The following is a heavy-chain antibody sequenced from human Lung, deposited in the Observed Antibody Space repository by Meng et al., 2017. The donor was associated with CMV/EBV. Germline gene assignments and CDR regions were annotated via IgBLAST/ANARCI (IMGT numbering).Heavy chain of an antibody. D-gene: IGHD5-24*01. Sequence: QLLLPEWGTGTVPPSGTLSLTVSVSGGSISSSSYYWGWIRQSPGKGLEWIGSIYFSGNTYYNPSLKSRVTMSVGTAQNKFSLTLRSVTAADTAVYYCVTETGYNYDNWGQGALVTVSS. V-gene: IGHV4-39*07. CDR1: GGSISSSSYY. J-gene: IGHJ4*02. CDR3: VTETGYNYDN. CDR2: IYFSGNT.